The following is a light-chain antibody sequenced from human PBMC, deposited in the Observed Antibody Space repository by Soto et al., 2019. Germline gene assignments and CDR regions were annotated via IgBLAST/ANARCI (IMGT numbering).Light chain of an antibody. CDR3: QEYSNWPLYT. CDR1: QSVGTT. CDR2: GAF. J-gene: IGKJ2*01. V-gene: IGKV3-15*01. Sequence: EVVLTQSPATLSVSPGEGVTLSCRASQSVGTTLAWYQQKPGQAPRLLIYGAFTRVTGIPARFSGSGSGTEFTLTISSLQAEDFAADYCQEYSNWPLYTFAPGTKLEIK.